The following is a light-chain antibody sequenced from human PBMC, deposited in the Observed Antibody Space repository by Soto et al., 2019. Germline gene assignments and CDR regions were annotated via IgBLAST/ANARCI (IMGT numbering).Light chain of an antibody. V-gene: IGKV1-9*01. CDR2: GAS. Sequence: IQLTQSPSSLSASVGDRVTITCRASQGISSFLAWYQQKPGKAPKLLIYGASTLQSGVPSRFSGSGSGTDLTLTIACLQPEDFATYYCQQLNSFPIPFGPGTKVDIK. J-gene: IGKJ3*01. CDR1: QGISSF. CDR3: QQLNSFPIP.